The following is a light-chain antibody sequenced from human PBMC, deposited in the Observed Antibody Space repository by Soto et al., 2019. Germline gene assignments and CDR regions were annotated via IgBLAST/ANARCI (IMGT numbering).Light chain of an antibody. V-gene: IGKV1-13*02. Sequence: AIQLTQSPSSLSASVGARVIITCRASQGISRGLAWYQQLPGRPPKLLIYDATSLESGVPSKFSGSGSGTEFALTSSSLQPEDLATYFCQQLSGPLTFGGGTKVEIK. J-gene: IGKJ4*01. CDR2: DAT. CDR1: QGISRG. CDR3: QQLSGPLT.